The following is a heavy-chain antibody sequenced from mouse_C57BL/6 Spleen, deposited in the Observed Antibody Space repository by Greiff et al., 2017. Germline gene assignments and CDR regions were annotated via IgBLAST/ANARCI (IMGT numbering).Heavy chain of an antibody. D-gene: IGHD2-4*01. CDR3: ASLYYEGPELAY. V-gene: IGHV1-55*01. Sequence: VQLQQPGAELVKPGASVKMSCKASGYTFTSYWITWVKQRPGQGLEWIGDIYPGSGSTNYNEKFKSKATLTVDTSSSTAYMQLSSLTSEDAAVYCCASLYYEGPELAYWGQGTLVTVSA. CDR2: IYPGSGST. CDR1: GYTFTSYW. J-gene: IGHJ3*01.